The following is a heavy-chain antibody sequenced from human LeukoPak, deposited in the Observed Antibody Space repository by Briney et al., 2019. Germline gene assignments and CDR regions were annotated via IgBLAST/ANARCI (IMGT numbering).Heavy chain of an antibody. J-gene: IGHJ5*02. CDR3: ANDNWFDP. CDR1: GFSFSSYI. CDR2: ISSDSSDI. V-gene: IGHV3-21*01. D-gene: IGHD3-3*01. Sequence: GGSLRLSCAASGFSFSSYIMNWVRQAPGKGLEWVSSISSDSSDIYNADSVKGRFTISRDNAKNSLYLQMNSLRAEDTAVYYCANDNWFDPWGQGTLVTVSS.